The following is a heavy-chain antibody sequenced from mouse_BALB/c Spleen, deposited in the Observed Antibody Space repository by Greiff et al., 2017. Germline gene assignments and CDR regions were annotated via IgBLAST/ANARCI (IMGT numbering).Heavy chain of an antibody. CDR3: ARDYYGSSYAWFAD. J-gene: IGHJ3*01. Sequence: VQLQQSGPGLVTPSQSLSLTCSVTGYSITSGYYWYWIRQFPGNKLEWMGYISYDGSNNYNPSLKNRISITRDTSKNQFFLKLNSVTTEDTATYYCARDYYGSSYAWFADWGQGTLVTVSA. V-gene: IGHV3-6*02. D-gene: IGHD1-1*01. CDR2: ISYDGSN. CDR1: GYSITSGYY.